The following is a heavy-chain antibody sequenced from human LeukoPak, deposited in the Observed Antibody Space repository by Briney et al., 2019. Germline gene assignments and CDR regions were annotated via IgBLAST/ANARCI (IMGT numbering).Heavy chain of an antibody. CDR2: ISGSGGSA. J-gene: IGHJ4*02. CDR3: AKENFGAHYFDY. V-gene: IGHV3-23*01. Sequence: PGRSLRLSCAASGFSFSSFAMHWVRQAPGKGLEWVSTISGSGGSAYYADSVKGRFTISRDNSKSTLYLQMNGLRAEDTAVYYCAKENFGAHYFDYWGQGTLVTVSS. D-gene: IGHD3-10*01. CDR1: GFSFSSFA.